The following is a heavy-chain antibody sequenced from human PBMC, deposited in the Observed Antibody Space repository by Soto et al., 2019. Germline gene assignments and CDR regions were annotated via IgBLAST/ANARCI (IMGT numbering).Heavy chain of an antibody. D-gene: IGHD1-7*01. V-gene: IGHV3-23*01. Sequence: EVQLLESGGGLVQPGGSLRLSCAASGFTFSSYAMSWVRQAPGKGLEWVSAISGSGGSTYYADSVKGRFTISRDNSKNTLYLQMHSLRAEDAAVYYCAARGGTDGYYFDYWGQGTLVTVSS. J-gene: IGHJ4*02. CDR2: ISGSGGST. CDR1: GFTFSSYA. CDR3: AARGGTDGYYFDY.